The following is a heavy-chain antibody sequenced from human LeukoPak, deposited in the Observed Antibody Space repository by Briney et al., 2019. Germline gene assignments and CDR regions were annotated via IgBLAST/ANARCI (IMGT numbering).Heavy chain of an antibody. D-gene: IGHD3-22*01. CDR1: GYTFTDYY. CDR3: ATDAAHYYGGY. J-gene: IGHJ4*02. V-gene: IGHV1-2*06. CDR2: INPNSGGT. Sequence: ASVKVSCKASGYTFTDYYMHWVRQAPGQGLEWMGRINPNSGGTNYAQKFQGRVTMTRDTSISTAYMELSSLRSEDTAVYYCATDAAHYYGGYWGQGTLVTVSS.